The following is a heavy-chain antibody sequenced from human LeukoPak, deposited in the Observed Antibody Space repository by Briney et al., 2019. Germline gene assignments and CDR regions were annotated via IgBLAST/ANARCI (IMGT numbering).Heavy chain of an antibody. CDR1: GYSISSGYY. Sequence: PSETLSLTCAVSGYSISSGYYWGWIRQPPGKGLEWIGSIYHSGSTYYNPSLKSRVTISVDTSKNQFSLKLGSVTAADTAVYYCARHAWDSWSGYYDYWGQGTLVTVSS. D-gene: IGHD3-3*01. V-gene: IGHV4-38-2*01. J-gene: IGHJ4*02. CDR2: IYHSGST. CDR3: ARHAWDSWSGYYDY.